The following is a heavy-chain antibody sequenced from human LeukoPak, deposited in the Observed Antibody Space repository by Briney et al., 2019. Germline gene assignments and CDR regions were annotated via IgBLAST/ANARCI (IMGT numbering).Heavy chain of an antibody. CDR2: ISGSGGST. V-gene: IGHV3-23*01. D-gene: IGHD4-17*01. CDR3: AKPPPMTTVTTGNDFDY. Sequence: GGSLRLSCAASGFTFSSYAMSWVRQAPGKGLEWVSAISGSGGSTYYADSVKGRFTISRDNSKNTLYLQTNSLRAEDTAVYYCAKPPPMTTVTTGNDFDYWGQGTLVTVSS. CDR1: GFTFSSYA. J-gene: IGHJ4*02.